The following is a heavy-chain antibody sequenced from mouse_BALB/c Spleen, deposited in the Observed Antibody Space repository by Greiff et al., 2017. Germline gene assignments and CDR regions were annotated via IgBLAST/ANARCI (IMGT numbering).Heavy chain of an antibody. CDR3: ARCYGRDYAMDY. Sequence: QVQLQQSGAELVRPGVSVKISCKGSGYTFTDYAMHWVKQSHAKSLEWIGVISTYYGDASYNQKFKGKATMTVDKSSSTAYMELARLTSEDSAIYYCARCYGRDYAMDYWGQGTSVTVSS. CDR2: ISTYYGDA. V-gene: IGHV1S137*01. CDR1: GYTFTDYA. D-gene: IGHD1-1*01. J-gene: IGHJ4*01.